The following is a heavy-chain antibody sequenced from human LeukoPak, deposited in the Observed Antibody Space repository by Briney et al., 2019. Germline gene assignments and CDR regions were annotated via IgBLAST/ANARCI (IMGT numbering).Heavy chain of an antibody. Sequence: GGSLRLSCAASGFTFSSYEMNWVRQAPGKGLEWASYISSSGSTIYYADSVKGRFTISRDNAKNSLYLQMNSLRAEDTVVYYCARNNPDYGELAGFDYWGQGTLVTVSS. CDR3: ARNNPDYGELAGFDY. J-gene: IGHJ4*02. D-gene: IGHD4-17*01. CDR2: ISSSGSTI. CDR1: GFTFSSYE. V-gene: IGHV3-48*03.